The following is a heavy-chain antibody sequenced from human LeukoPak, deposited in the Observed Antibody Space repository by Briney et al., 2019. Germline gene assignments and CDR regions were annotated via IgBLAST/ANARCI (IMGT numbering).Heavy chain of an antibody. D-gene: IGHD3-9*01. CDR2: IYYSGST. J-gene: IGHJ4*02. CDR1: GGSISSYY. Sequence: QSSETLSLTCTVSGGSISSYYWSWIRQPPGKGLEWIGYIYYSGSTNYNPSLKSRVTISVDTSKNQFSLKLSSVTAADTAVYYCARDYDILTGYYNYWGQGTLVTVSS. V-gene: IGHV4-59*01. CDR3: ARDYDILTGYYNY.